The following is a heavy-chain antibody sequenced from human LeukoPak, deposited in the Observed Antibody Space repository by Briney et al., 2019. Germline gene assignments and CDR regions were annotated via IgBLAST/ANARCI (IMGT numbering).Heavy chain of an antibody. Sequence: GGSLRLSCAASGFTFSSYAMHWVRQAPGKGLEWVAVISYDGSNKYYADSVKGRFTISRDNAKNSLYLQMNSLRADDTAVYYCARDKGDYDTSGSLFVFGGQGTLVTVSS. V-gene: IGHV3-30-3*01. CDR1: GFTFSSYA. CDR3: ARDKGDYDTSGSLFVF. CDR2: ISYDGSNK. J-gene: IGHJ4*02. D-gene: IGHD3-22*01.